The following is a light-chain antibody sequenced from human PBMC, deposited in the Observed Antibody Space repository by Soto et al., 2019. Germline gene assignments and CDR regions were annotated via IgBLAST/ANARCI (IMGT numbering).Light chain of an antibody. J-gene: IGKJ3*01. Sequence: VLTQSPGTLSLSPGERATLSCRAGQTVSTNFLAWYQQKPGQAPRLLIYGASSRATGIPDRFSGSGSGTEFTLTIRRLEPEDFAVYYCQQYDSSSLFTFGPGTRVDI. CDR2: GAS. V-gene: IGKV3-20*01. CDR1: QTVSTNF. CDR3: QQYDSSSLFT.